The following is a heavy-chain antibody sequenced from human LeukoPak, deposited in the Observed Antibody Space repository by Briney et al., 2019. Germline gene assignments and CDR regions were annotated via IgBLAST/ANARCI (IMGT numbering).Heavy chain of an antibody. CDR3: ARVEHVRGKDWYFDL. J-gene: IGHJ2*01. Sequence: PSETLSLTCTVSGGSISSSSYYWGWIRQPPGKGLEWIGSIYYSGSTYYNPSLKSRVTISVDTSKNQFSLKLSSVTAADTAVYYCARVEHVRGKDWYFDLWGRGTLVTVSS. CDR2: IYYSGST. V-gene: IGHV4-39*07. D-gene: IGHD1/OR15-1a*01. CDR1: GGSISSSSYY.